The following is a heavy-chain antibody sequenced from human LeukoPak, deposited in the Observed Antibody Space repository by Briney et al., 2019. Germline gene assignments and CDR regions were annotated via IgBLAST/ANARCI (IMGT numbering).Heavy chain of an antibody. J-gene: IGHJ6*03. CDR3: ANRYYDFWSGYYGYMDV. D-gene: IGHD3-3*01. CDR2: IRYDGSNK. V-gene: IGHV3-30*02. CDR1: GFTFSNYG. Sequence: GGSLRLSCAASGFTFSNYGMHWVRQSPGKGLEWVAFIRYDGSNKYYADSVKGRFTISRDNSKNTLYLQMNSLRAEDTAVYYCANRYYDFWSGYYGYMDVWGKGTTVTVSS.